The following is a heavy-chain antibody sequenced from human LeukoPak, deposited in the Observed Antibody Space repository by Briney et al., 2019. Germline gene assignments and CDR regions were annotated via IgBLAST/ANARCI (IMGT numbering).Heavy chain of an antibody. CDR2: IYSGGST. J-gene: IGHJ4*02. Sequence: GGSLRLSCAASGFTVSSNYMSWVRQAPGKRLEWVSVIYSGGSTDYADSVKGRFTISRDNSKNPRYLQMNSLRAEETAVYYCARGHRSQRRITIFGVAPYYFDYWGQGTLVTVSS. CDR3: ARGHRSQRRITIFGVAPYYFDY. CDR1: GFTVSSNY. D-gene: IGHD3-3*01. V-gene: IGHV3-66*02.